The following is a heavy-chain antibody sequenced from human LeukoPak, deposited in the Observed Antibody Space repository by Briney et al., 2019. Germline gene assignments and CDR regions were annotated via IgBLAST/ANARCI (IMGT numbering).Heavy chain of an antibody. D-gene: IGHD1-26*01. CDR2: ISSSSSYI. V-gene: IGHV3-21*01. J-gene: IGHJ6*03. Sequence: GGSLRLSCAASGFTFFSYTMNWVRQAPGKGLEWVSSISSSSSYIYYADSVKGRFTISRDNAKNSLYLQMNSLRAEDTAVYYCARVGFYYYYMDVWGKGATVTISS. CDR1: GFTFFSYT. CDR3: ARVGFYYYYMDV.